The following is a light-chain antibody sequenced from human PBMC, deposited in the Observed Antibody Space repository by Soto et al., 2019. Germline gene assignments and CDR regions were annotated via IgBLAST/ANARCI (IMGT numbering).Light chain of an antibody. CDR2: EGS. V-gene: IGLV2-23*01. CDR1: SSDVGSYNL. J-gene: IGLJ2*01. CDR3: CSYAGSSTLE. Sequence: QSARTQPASVSGSPGQSITISCTGTSSDVGSYNLVSWYQQHPGKAPKLMIYEGSKRPSGVSNRFSGSKSGNTASLTISGLQAEDESDYYCCSYAGSSTLEFGGGTKLTVL.